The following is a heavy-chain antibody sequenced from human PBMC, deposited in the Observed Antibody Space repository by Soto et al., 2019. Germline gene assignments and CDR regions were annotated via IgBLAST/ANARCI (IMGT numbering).Heavy chain of an antibody. J-gene: IGHJ3*02. CDR1: GGSISSYY. CDR3: VRHSHGAYDI. V-gene: IGHV4-59*08. CDR2: IYYSGST. Sequence: SETLSLTCTVSGGSISSYYWSWIRQPPGKGLEWIGYIYYSGSTNYNPSLKSRVTISVDTSKNQFSLKLSSVTAADTAVYYCVRHSHGAYDIWGQGTMVTVSS.